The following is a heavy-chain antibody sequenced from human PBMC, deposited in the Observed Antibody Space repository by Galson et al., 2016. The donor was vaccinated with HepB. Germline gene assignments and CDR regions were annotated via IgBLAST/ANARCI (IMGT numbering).Heavy chain of an antibody. V-gene: IGHV4-34*01. CDR1: GGSVSGHY. CDR3: ARGPAPRVCCGAY. Sequence: SETLSLTCTVYGGSVSGHYWSWVRQSPGKGLEWIGEINDGGSTSYNPSLKSRVTLSLDTSKNQFSLNLNSVTAADTALYYCARGPAPRVCCGAYWGQGTLVTVSS. CDR2: INDGGST. J-gene: IGHJ4*02. D-gene: IGHD2-15*01.